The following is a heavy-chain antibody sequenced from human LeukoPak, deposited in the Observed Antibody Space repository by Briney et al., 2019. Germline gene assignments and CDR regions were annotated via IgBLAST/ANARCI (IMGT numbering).Heavy chain of an antibody. CDR3: AKDDSSSLDAFDI. CDR1: GFTFSSYG. D-gene: IGHD6-13*01. CDR2: MWYDGSNK. J-gene: IGHJ3*02. V-gene: IGHV3-33*06. Sequence: GRSLRLSCAASGFTFSSYGMHWVRQAPGKGLEWVAVMWYDGSNKYYADFVKGRFTISRDNSKSTLYLQMNSLRAEDTAVYYCAKDDSSSLDAFDIWGQGTMVTVSS.